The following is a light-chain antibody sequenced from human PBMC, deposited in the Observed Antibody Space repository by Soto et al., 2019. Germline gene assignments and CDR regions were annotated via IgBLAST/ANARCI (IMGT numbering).Light chain of an antibody. CDR2: EAS. V-gene: IGLV2-23*01. CDR3: CSYAGSDTMI. J-gene: IGLJ2*01. CDR1: SSNVGSYNL. Sequence: SVLTQPASVSGSPGQSITISCTGTSSNVGSYNLVSWYQQHPGEAPKLMIPEASKRPSGVSNRFSGSKSGNTASLTISGLQAEDEADYYCCSYAGSDTMIFGGGTKVTVL.